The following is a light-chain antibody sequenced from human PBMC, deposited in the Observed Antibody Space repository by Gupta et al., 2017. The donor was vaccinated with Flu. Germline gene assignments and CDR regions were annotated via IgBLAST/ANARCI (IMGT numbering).Light chain of an antibody. CDR1: QSISSW. Sequence: DIQMTQSPSTLSASVGDRVTITCRASQSISSWLAWYQQKPGKAPKLLIFKASSLQGGVPLRFNGSGSGTEFSLTITSLQPDDSATYYCQHYDSYSGTFGQGTKVEIK. CDR3: QHYDSYSGT. V-gene: IGKV1-5*03. J-gene: IGKJ1*01. CDR2: KAS.